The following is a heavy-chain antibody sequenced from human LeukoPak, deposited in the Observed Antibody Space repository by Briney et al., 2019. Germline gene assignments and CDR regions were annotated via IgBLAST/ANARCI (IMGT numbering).Heavy chain of an antibody. CDR2: IYYSGSN. D-gene: IGHD2-2*01. J-gene: IGHJ4*02. CDR3: ARSNDSVVPAALDY. CDR1: GCSISSYY. V-gene: IGHV4-59*01. Sequence: PSGTLSLTCTVSGCSISSYYWSWIRQPPGKGLEWIGYIYYSGSNNYNPSLKSRVTISVDTSKNQFSLKLSSVTAADTAVDYCARSNDSVVPAALDYWGQGTLGTV.